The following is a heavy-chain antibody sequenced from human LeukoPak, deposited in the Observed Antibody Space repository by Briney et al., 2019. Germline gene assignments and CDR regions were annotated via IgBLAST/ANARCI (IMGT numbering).Heavy chain of an antibody. J-gene: IGHJ4*02. Sequence: TGGSLRLSCAASGFTFSSYAMSWIRQPPGKGLEWIGSIYYSGSTYYNPSLKSRVTISVDTSKNQFSLKLSSVTAADTAVYYCARPLMGGYSYGYAYWGQGTLVTVSS. CDR2: IYYSGST. D-gene: IGHD5-18*01. CDR3: ARPLMGGYSYGYAY. CDR1: GFTFSSYA. V-gene: IGHV4-39*01.